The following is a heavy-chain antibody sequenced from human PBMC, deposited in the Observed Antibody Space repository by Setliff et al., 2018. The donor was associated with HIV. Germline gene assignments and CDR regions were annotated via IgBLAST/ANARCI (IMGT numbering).Heavy chain of an antibody. J-gene: IGHJ4*02. D-gene: IGHD3-22*01. Sequence: SVMVSCKASGGTFSSYAISWVRQAPGQGLEWMGGIIPILGIANCAQKFQGRVTITADESTSTAYMELSSLRSEDTAVYYCARDYSPTFYYYDSSGTFDYWGQGTLVTVSS. CDR1: GGTFSSYA. CDR2: IIPILGIA. CDR3: ARDYSPTFYYYDSSGTFDY. V-gene: IGHV1-69*10.